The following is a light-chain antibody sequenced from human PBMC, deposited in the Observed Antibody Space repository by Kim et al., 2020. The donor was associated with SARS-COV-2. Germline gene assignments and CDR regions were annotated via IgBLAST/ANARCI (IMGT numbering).Light chain of an antibody. J-gene: IGLJ1*01. CDR1: SSNIGAGYD. V-gene: IGLV1-40*01. CDR3: QSYDSSLSGYV. CDR2: NNN. Sequence: QRVTISCTGSSSNIGAGYDVHWYQQLPRTAPKLLIYNNNNRPSGVPDRFSGSKSGTSASLAITGLQAEDEADYYCQSYDSSLSGYVFGTGTKVTVL.